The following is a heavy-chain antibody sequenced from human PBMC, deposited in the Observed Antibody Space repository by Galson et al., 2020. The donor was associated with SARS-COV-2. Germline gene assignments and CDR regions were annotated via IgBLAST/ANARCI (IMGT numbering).Heavy chain of an antibody. CDR3: ARDGTAMVTSGFDI. CDR1: GYTFTGYY. D-gene: IGHD5-18*01. J-gene: IGHJ3*02. CDR2: INPNSGGT. V-gene: IGHV1-2*02. Sequence: ASVKVSCKASGYTFTGYYMHWVRQAPGQGLEWMGWINPNSGGTNYAQKFQGRVTMTRDTSISIFYMELSRLRSDDTAVYYCARDGTAMVTSGFDIWGQGTMGTVSS.